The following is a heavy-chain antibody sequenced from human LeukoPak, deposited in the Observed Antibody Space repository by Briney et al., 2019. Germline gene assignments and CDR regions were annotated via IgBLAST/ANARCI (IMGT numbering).Heavy chain of an antibody. CDR1: GYSISSGYY. V-gene: IGHV4-38-2*02. CDR2: IYHSGST. Sequence: SETLSLTCTVSGYSISSGYYWGWIRQPPGKGLEWIGSIYHSGSTYYNPSLKSRVTISVDTSKNQFSLRLSSVTAADTAMYYCARLRSPGDFDYWGQGTLVTVPS. CDR3: ARLRSPGDFDY. J-gene: IGHJ4*02. D-gene: IGHD1-26*01.